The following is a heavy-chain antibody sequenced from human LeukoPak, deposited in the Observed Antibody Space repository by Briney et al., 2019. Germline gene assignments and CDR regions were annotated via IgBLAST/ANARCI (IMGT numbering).Heavy chain of an antibody. J-gene: IGHJ4*02. CDR2: IIPILGIA. D-gene: IGHD1-26*01. V-gene: IGHV1-69*02. CDR3: ARSLVGAAPGYFDY. Sequence: GSSVNVSCKASGGTFSSYTISWVRQAPGQGLEWMGRIIPILGIANYTQKFQGRVTITADKSTSTAYMELSSLRSEDTAVYYCARSLVGAAPGYFDYWGQGTLVTVSS. CDR1: GGTFSSYT.